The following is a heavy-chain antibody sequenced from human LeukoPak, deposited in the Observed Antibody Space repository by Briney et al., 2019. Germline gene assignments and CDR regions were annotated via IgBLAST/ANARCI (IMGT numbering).Heavy chain of an antibody. CDR2: VSGYNGNA. CDR3: ARRGYCSSSTCAFDF. J-gene: IGHJ4*02. V-gene: IGHV1-18*01. CDR1: GYTFVNYG. D-gene: IGHD2-2*01. Sequence: ASVKVSCKASGYTFVNYGITWVRQAPGQGLEWMGWVSGYNGNANYAQKFQGRVTMTTDTSTTTVYMELSSLTFDDTAIYYCARRGYCSSSTCAFDFWGQGALVTVSS.